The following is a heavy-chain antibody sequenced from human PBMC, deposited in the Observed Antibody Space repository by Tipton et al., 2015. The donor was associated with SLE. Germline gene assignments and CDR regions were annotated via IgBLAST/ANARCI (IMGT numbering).Heavy chain of an antibody. CDR3: ARDWIYFYDGSAYWGMDV. CDR2: ISFDGTNN. CDR1: GFTFSRFG. D-gene: IGHD3-22*01. J-gene: IGHJ6*02. Sequence: SLRLSCAASGFTFSRFGLHWVRQAPGKGLEWVAVISFDGTNNYYADSVKGRFTISRDNSRNTVYLQMNSLRVEDTAVYYCARDWIYFYDGSAYWGMDVWGQGTTVTVSS. V-gene: IGHV3-30*04.